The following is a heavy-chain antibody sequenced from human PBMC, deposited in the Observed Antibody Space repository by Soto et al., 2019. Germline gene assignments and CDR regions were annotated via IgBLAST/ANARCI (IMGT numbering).Heavy chain of an antibody. J-gene: IGHJ4*02. CDR3: ASPDSSSWSRTFDY. CDR1: GGSISSSSYY. D-gene: IGHD6-13*01. Sequence: QLQLQESGPGLVKLSETLSLTCTVSGGSISSSSYYWGWIRQPPGKGLEWIGSIYYSGSTYYNPSLKSRVTISVDTSKNQFSLKLSSVTAADTAVYYCASPDSSSWSRTFDYWGQGTLVTVSS. CDR2: IYYSGST. V-gene: IGHV4-39*01.